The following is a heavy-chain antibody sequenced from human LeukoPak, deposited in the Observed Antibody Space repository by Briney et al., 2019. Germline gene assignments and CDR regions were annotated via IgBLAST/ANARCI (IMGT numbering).Heavy chain of an antibody. D-gene: IGHD3-10*01. CDR1: GGTFSSYA. CDR2: IIPIFGTA. Sequence: EASVKVSCKASGGTFSSYAISWVRQAPGQGLEWMGGIIPIFGTANYAQKFQGRVTITADKSTSTAYMELSSLRSEDTAVYYCARDPKGSGSYLLSAIPRWGQGTLVTVSS. CDR3: ARDPKGSGSYLLSAIPR. J-gene: IGHJ4*02. V-gene: IGHV1-69*06.